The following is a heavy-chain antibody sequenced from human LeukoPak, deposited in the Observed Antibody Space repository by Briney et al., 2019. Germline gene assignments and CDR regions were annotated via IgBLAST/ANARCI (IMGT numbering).Heavy chain of an antibody. CDR1: GGSFSDYY. Sequence: PSETLSLTCAVYGGSFSDYYLSWIRQPPGKGLEWIGEINHSRSTNYNPSLKSRVTISVDTSKNQISLKLSSVTAADTAVYCCAREIPAVRLTYYFYYYMDVWGKGTTVTVSS. CDR3: AREIPAVRLTYYFYYYMDV. D-gene: IGHD2-2*01. V-gene: IGHV4-34*01. CDR2: INHSRST. J-gene: IGHJ6*03.